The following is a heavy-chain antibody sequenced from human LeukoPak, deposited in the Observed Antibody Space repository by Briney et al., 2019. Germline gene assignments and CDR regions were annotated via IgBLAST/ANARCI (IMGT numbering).Heavy chain of an antibody. D-gene: IGHD6-13*01. Sequence: SVTLSLTCTVSGVSISSYYWSWIRQPPGKGLELIGYIYYSGSTNYNPSLKSRVTISVDTSKNHLSLKLSSVTAADTAVYYCARFSVAAAGTGWFDPWGQGTLVTVSA. CDR3: ARFSVAAAGTGWFDP. V-gene: IGHV4-59*01. CDR2: IYYSGST. CDR1: GVSISSYY. J-gene: IGHJ5*02.